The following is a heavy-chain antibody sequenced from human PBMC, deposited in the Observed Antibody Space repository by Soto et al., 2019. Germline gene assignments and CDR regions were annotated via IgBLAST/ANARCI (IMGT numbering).Heavy chain of an antibody. D-gene: IGHD3-22*01. Sequence: ASVKVSCKASGYTFTGYYMHWVRQAPGQGLEWMGWINPNSGGTNYAQKFQGRVTMTRDTSISTAYMELSRLRSDDTAVCYCARAPYYYDSSGSWGQGTLVTVSS. CDR2: INPNSGGT. J-gene: IGHJ5*02. CDR1: GYTFTGYY. CDR3: ARAPYYYDSSGS. V-gene: IGHV1-2*02.